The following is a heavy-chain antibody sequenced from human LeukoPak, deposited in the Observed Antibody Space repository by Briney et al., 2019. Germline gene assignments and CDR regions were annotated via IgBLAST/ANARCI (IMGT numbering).Heavy chain of an antibody. CDR2: IKQDGSEK. J-gene: IGHJ4*02. V-gene: IGHV3-7*01. CDR1: GFTFGDYA. D-gene: IGHD3-10*01. CDR3: ARVGGAYYGSGSYYSGY. Sequence: SGRSLRLSCTASGFTFGDYAMSWVRQAPGKGLEWVANIKQDGSEKYYVDSVKGRFTISRDNAKNSLYLQMNSLRAEDTAVYYCARVGGAYYGSGSYYSGYWGQGTLVTVSS.